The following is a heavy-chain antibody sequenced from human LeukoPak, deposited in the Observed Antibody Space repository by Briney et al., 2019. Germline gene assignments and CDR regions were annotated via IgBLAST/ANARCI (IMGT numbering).Heavy chain of an antibody. V-gene: IGHV1-8*03. D-gene: IGHD2-2*01. J-gene: IGHJ4*02. CDR1: GYTFTSYD. CDR3: ARENYCSSTRCLDY. Sequence: ASVTVSCKASGYTFTSYDINWVRQATGQGLEWMGWMNPNSGNTGYAQKFQGRVTITRNTSISPAYMELSSLRSEDTAVYYCARENYCSSTRCLDYWGQGTLVTVSS. CDR2: MNPNSGNT.